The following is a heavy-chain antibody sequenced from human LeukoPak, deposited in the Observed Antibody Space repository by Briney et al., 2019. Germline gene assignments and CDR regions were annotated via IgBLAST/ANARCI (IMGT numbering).Heavy chain of an antibody. J-gene: IGHJ4*02. CDR3: ARPSLGPPDY. Sequence: MPGGSLRLSCAASGFTFTSYGISWVRQAPGQGLEWMGWISAYNGNTNYAQKLQGRVTMTTDTSTSTAYMELRSLRSDDTAVYYCARPSLGPPDYWGQGTLVTVSS. CDR2: ISAYNGNT. CDR1: GFTFTSYG. V-gene: IGHV1-18*01. D-gene: IGHD3-10*01.